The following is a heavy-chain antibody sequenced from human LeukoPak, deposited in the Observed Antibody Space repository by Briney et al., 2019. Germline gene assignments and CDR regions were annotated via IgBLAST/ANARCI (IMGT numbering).Heavy chain of an antibody. CDR1: GFTFSSYE. J-gene: IGHJ3*02. CDR2: IGSSGGSR. D-gene: IGHD5-24*01. CDR3: AREDGDAFDI. V-gene: IGHV3-48*03. Sequence: GGSLRLSCIASGFTFSSYEMDWVRRAPGKGLGWVSYIGSSGGSRYYADSVKGRFTTSRDNAKNSLYLQMNSLRAEDTAVYYCAREDGDAFDIWGQGTMVTVSS.